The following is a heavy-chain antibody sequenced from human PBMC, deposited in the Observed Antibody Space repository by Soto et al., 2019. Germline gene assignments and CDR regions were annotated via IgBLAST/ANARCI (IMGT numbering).Heavy chain of an antibody. D-gene: IGHD6-6*01. CDR1: GGSISSSSYY. CDR2: IYYSGST. CDR3: AKPYSSSSKSSRAYYGMDV. Sequence: SLTCTVSGGSISSSSYYWGWIRQPPGKGLEWIGSIYYSGSTYYNPSLKSRVTISVDTSKNQFSLKLSSVTAADTAVYYCAKPYSSSSKSSRAYYGMDVWGQGTTVTVSS. J-gene: IGHJ6*02. V-gene: IGHV4-39*01.